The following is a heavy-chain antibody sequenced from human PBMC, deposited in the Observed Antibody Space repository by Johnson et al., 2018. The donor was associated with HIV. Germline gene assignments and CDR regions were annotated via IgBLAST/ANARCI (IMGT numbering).Heavy chain of an antibody. J-gene: IGHJ3*02. CDR2: IWYDGSNK. CDR1: GFTFSSYG. Sequence: QMQLVESGGGVVQPGRSLRLSCAASGFTFSSYGMHWVRQAPGKGLEWVAVIWYDGSNKYYADSVKGRFTISRDNSKNTLYLQMNSLRAEDTAVYYCAKGEWGAGTDAFDIWAQGTMVTVSS. CDR3: AKGEWGAGTDAFDI. D-gene: IGHD3-16*01. V-gene: IGHV3-33*06.